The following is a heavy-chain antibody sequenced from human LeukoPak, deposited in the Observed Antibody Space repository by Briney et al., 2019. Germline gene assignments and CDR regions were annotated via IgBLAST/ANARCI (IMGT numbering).Heavy chain of an antibody. Sequence: ETLSLTCTVYGGSISPYYWSWVRQAPGKGLEWVSAISGSGGSTYYADSVKGRFTISRDNSKNTPYLQMNSLRAEDTAVYYCAKHTAMVYFGPSYFDYWGQGTLVTVSS. CDR1: GGSISPYY. V-gene: IGHV3-23*01. CDR2: ISGSGGST. D-gene: IGHD5-18*01. CDR3: AKHTAMVYFGPSYFDY. J-gene: IGHJ4*02.